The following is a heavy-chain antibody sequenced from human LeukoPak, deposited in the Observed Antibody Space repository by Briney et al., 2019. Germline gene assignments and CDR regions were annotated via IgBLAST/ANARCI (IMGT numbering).Heavy chain of an antibody. V-gene: IGHV3-9*01. D-gene: IGHD3-10*01. J-gene: IGHJ4*02. Sequence: PGGSLRLSCAASGFTFDDYAMHWVRQAPGKGLEWVSGISWNSGSIGYADSVKGRFTISRDNAKNSLYLQMNSLRADDTALYYCAKVAGPYYGSGSYSSFDYWGQGTLVTVSS. CDR2: ISWNSGSI. CDR3: AKVAGPYYGSGSYSSFDY. CDR1: GFTFDDYA.